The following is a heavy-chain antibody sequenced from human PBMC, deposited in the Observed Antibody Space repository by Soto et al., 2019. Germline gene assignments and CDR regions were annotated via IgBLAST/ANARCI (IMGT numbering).Heavy chain of an antibody. CDR1: GFVYSTYA. CDR3: VRGIPSQYTSNWLYWYFDL. J-gene: IGHJ2*01. CDR2: IWNDGTTQ. V-gene: IGHV3-33*01. D-gene: IGHD6-13*01. Sequence: VQLVESGGGVVQPGRSHRLSCAASGFVYSTYAMHWVRLSPGKGLEWVALIWNDGTTQNYLDSVKGRFIISRDNSLNTLHLEMDSLRAEDSGVYFCVRGIPSQYTSNWLYWYFDLWGRGTQVTVSA.